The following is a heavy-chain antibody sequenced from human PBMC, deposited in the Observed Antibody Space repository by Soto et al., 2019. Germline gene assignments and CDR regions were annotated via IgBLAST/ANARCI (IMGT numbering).Heavy chain of an antibody. D-gene: IGHD4-4*01. V-gene: IGHV3-30*18. J-gene: IGHJ6*02. CDR2: ISYDGSNK. CDR3: AKDPYSNYVPALYYYYYGMDV. Sequence: GGSLRLSCAASGFTFSSYGMHWVRQAPGKGLEWVAVISYDGSNKYYADSVKGRFTISRDNSKNTLYLQMNSLRAEDTAVYYCAKDPYSNYVPALYYYYYGMDVWGQGTTVTVSS. CDR1: GFTFSSYG.